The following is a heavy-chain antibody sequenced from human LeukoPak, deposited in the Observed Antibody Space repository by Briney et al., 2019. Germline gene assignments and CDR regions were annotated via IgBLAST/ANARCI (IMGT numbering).Heavy chain of an antibody. D-gene: IGHD3-16*02. V-gene: IGHV3-30*03. CDR3: ARDGAYDYVWGSYRHDY. J-gene: IGHJ4*02. CDR2: ISYDGSNK. Sequence: GGSLRLSCAASGFTFSSYGMHWVRQAPGKGLEWVAVISYDGSNKYYADSVKGRFTISRDNSKNTLYLQMNSLRAEDTAVYYCARDGAYDYVWGSYRHDYWGQGTLVTVSS. CDR1: GFTFSSYG.